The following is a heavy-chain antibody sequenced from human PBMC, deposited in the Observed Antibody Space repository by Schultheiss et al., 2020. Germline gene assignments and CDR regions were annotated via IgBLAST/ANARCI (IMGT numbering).Heavy chain of an antibody. CDR3: ARPGDY. Sequence: SETLSLTCAVYGGSFSGYYWSWIRQPPGKGLEWIGYIYYSGSTNYNPSLKSRVTISVDTSKNQFSLKLSSVTAADTAVYYCARPGDYWGQGTLVTVSS. J-gene: IGHJ4*02. V-gene: IGHV4-59*01. CDR2: IYYSGST. D-gene: IGHD7-27*01. CDR1: GGSFSGYY.